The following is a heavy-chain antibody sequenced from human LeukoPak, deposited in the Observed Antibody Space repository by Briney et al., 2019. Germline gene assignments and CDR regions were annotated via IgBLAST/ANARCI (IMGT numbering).Heavy chain of an antibody. CDR3: ARSGYYDSSAYHPGWFDP. Sequence: TSVKVSCKASGFTFTSSAMQWVRQARGQRLEWIGWIVVGSGNANYAQKFQERVTITRDMSTSTAYMELSSLRSEDTAVYYCARSGYYDSSAYHPGWFDPWGQGTLVTVSS. CDR2: IVVGSGNA. V-gene: IGHV1-58*02. J-gene: IGHJ5*02. D-gene: IGHD3-22*01. CDR1: GFTFTSSA.